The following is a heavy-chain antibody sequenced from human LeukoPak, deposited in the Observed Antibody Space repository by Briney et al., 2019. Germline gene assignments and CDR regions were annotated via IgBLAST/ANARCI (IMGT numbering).Heavy chain of an antibody. CDR2: INPNSGGT. V-gene: IGHV1-2*06. CDR1: GYTFTGYY. CDR3: ARGGISDYGFDY. Sequence: GASVKVSCKASGYTFTGYYMHWVRQAPGQGLEWMGRINPNSGGTNHAQKFQGRATMTRDTSISTAYMELSRLRSDDTAVYYCARGGISDYGFDYWGQGTLVTVSS. D-gene: IGHD4-17*01. J-gene: IGHJ4*02.